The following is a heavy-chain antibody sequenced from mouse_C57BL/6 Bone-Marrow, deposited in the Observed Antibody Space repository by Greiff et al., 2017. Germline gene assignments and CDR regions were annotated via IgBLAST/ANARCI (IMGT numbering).Heavy chain of an antibody. CDR2: IDPSDSYT. CDR1: GYTFTSYW. Sequence: VQLQQPGAELVMPEASVKLSCKASGYTFTSYWMHWVKQRPGQGLEWIGEIDPSDSYTNYNQKFKGKSTLTVDKSSSTAYMQLSSLTSEDSAVYYDARIEAFYYGYFDYWGQGTTLTVSS. CDR3: ARIEAFYYGYFDY. D-gene: IGHD1-1*01. J-gene: IGHJ2*01. V-gene: IGHV1-69*01.